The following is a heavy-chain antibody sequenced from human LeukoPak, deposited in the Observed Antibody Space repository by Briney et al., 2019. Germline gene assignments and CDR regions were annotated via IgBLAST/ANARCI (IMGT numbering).Heavy chain of an antibody. V-gene: IGHV3-48*02. J-gene: IGHJ5*02. CDR2: ISSSSSTI. Sequence: GESLRLSCAASGFTFSSYSMNWVRQAPGKGLEWVSYISSSSSTIYYADSVKGRFTISRDNAKNSLYLQMNSLRDGDTAVYYCARDYYDSSGYYNWFDPWGQGTLVTVSS. CDR1: GFTFSSYS. CDR3: ARDYYDSSGYYNWFDP. D-gene: IGHD3-22*01.